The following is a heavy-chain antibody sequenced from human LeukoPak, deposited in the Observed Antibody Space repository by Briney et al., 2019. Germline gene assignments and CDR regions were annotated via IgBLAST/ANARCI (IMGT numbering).Heavy chain of an antibody. J-gene: IGHJ4*02. D-gene: IGHD1/OR15-1a*01. Sequence: LSGGSLRLSCAASGFTFSSYAMHWVRQAPGKGLEWVAVISYDGSNKYYADSVKGRFTISRDNSKNTLYLQMNSLRAEDTAVYYCLVTTRSRGFDYWGQGTLVTVSS. CDR1: GFTFSSYA. V-gene: IGHV3-30*01. CDR2: ISYDGSNK. CDR3: LVTTRSRGFDY.